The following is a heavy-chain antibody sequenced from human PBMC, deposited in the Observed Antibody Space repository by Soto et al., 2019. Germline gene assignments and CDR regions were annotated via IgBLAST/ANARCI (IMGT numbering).Heavy chain of an antibody. J-gene: IGHJ6*02. V-gene: IGHV3-23*01. Sequence: GGSLRLSCAASGFTFSTYAFSWVRQAPGKGLEWVSAISGGGDGTYYADSVKGRFTISRDNSKDTLYLQMNSLRAGDTAIYYCAKYILSYNYCGMDVWGLGTTVTVSS. CDR1: GFTFSTYA. CDR3: AKYILSYNYCGMDV. CDR2: ISGGGDGT. D-gene: IGHD3-10*01.